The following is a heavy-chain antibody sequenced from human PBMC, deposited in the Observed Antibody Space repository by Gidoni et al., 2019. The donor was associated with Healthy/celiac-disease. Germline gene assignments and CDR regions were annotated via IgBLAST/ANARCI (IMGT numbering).Heavy chain of an antibody. CDR1: GFTFSSYA. CDR3: AKVKGYGDSPYNWFDP. V-gene: IGHV3-23*04. J-gene: IGHJ5*02. Sequence: EVQLVESGGGLVQPGGSLRLSCAASGFTFSSYAMSWVRQAPGKGLEWVSAIRGSGGSTYYADSVKGRFTISRDNSKNTLYLQMNSLRAEDTAVYYCAKVKGYGDSPYNWFDPWGQGTLVTVSS. CDR2: IRGSGGST. D-gene: IGHD4-17*01.